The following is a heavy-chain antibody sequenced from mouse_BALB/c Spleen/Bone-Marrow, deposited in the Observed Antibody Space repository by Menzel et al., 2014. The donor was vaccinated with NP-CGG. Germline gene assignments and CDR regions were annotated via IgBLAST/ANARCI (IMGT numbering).Heavy chain of an antibody. V-gene: IGHV2-6-2*01. Sequence: VKVVESGPDLVAPSQSLSLTCTVSGFSLTSYGLHWVRQPPGKGLEWLGVIWSDGSTTYNSALKSRLSISKDNSKRQVLLKMNSLQTDDPAMYYCARSGTDYAMDYWGQGTSVTVSS. D-gene: IGHD4-1*01. CDR1: GFSLTSYG. CDR3: ARSGTDYAMDY. CDR2: IWSDGST. J-gene: IGHJ4*01.